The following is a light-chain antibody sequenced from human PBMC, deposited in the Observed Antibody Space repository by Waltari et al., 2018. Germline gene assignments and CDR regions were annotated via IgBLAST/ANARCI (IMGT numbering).Light chain of an antibody. J-gene: IGLJ1*01. Sequence: SYVLTQPPSVSVAPGQTATSTCGGTTLGRDSVHWYQQKPGQAPVLVVYDDSDRPSGIPERFSGTKSGNTATLTISSVEDGDEADYYCQVWDTSSDHPYVFGTGTKVTVL. CDR2: DDS. V-gene: IGLV3-21*02. CDR1: TLGRDS. CDR3: QVWDTSSDHPYV.